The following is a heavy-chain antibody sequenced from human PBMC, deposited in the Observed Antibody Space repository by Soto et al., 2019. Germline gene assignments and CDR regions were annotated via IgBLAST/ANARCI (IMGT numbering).Heavy chain of an antibody. CDR1: GGSISSSSYY. D-gene: IGHD3-16*01. Sequence: SETLSLTCTVSGGSISSSSYYWGWIRQPPGKGLEWIGCIYYSGGTYYNPSLKSRVTISVDTSKNQFSLKLSSVTAADTAVYYCARRAFGGVQNPYYYYGMDVWGQGTTVTVSS. CDR3: ARRAFGGVQNPYYYYGMDV. J-gene: IGHJ6*02. V-gene: IGHV4-39*01. CDR2: IYYSGGT.